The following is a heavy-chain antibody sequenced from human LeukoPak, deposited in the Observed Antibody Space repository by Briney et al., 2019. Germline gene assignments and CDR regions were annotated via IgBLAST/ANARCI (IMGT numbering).Heavy chain of an antibody. V-gene: IGHV3-66*02. J-gene: IGHJ6*02. CDR3: ARDGYGDYVWRYYYGMDV. Sequence: PGGSLILSCAASGFTVSSSYMSWVRQAPGKGLEWVSAISGSGSSTYYADSVKGRFTISRDNSKNTLYLQMNSLRAEDTAVYYCARDGYGDYVWRYYYGMDVWGQGTTGTVSS. CDR1: GFTVSSSY. CDR2: ISGSGSST. D-gene: IGHD4-17*01.